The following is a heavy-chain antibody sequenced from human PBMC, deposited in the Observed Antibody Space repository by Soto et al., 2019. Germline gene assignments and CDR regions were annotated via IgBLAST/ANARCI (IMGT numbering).Heavy chain of an antibody. Sequence: QVQLQESGPGLVKPSETLSLTCTVSGGSVTSGTYYWSWIRQPPGKGLEWIGFISYTGSTSYNPSLKRRVTISVGTSTSQFSLRPNSVTAADTGVYYCARGVARWGQGTLVTVSS. V-gene: IGHV4-61*01. D-gene: IGHD2-15*01. CDR3: ARGVAR. CDR2: ISYTGST. CDR1: GGSVTSGTYY. J-gene: IGHJ4*02.